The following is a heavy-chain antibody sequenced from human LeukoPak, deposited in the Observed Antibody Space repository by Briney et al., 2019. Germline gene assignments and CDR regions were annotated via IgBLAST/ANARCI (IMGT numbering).Heavy chain of an antibody. J-gene: IGHJ4*02. CDR3: ARHTITGTTSFDD. V-gene: IGHV4-59*08. D-gene: IGHD1-20*01. CDR1: GDSISSNY. CDR2: IYYSGTT. Sequence: PSETLSLTCAVSGDSISSNYWSWIRQPPGKGLEWIGYIYYSGTTNYNPSLKSRVTISVGTSKNQFSLKLSSVTAADTAVYYCARHTITGTTSFDDWGQGTLVTVSS.